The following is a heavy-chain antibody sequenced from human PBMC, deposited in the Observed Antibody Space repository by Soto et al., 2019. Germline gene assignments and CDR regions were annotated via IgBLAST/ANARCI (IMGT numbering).Heavy chain of an antibody. D-gene: IGHD3-3*01. Sequence: PSETLSLTCTVSGGSISSGGYYWSWIRQHPGKGLEWIGYIYYSGSTYYNPSLKSRVTISVDTSKNQFSLKLSSVTAADTAVYYCARGVSRGFLEWLKTPWFDPWGQGTLVTVSS. CDR3: ARGVSRGFLEWLKTPWFDP. V-gene: IGHV4-31*03. J-gene: IGHJ5*02. CDR2: IYYSGST. CDR1: GGSISSGGYY.